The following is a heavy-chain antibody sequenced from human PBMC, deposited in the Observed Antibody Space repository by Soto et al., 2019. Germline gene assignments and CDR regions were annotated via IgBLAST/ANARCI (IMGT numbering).Heavy chain of an antibody. CDR1: GFTFDDYA. J-gene: IGHJ4*02. Sequence: PGGSLRLSCAASGFTFDDYAMHWVRQAPGKGLEWVSGISWNSGSIGYADSVKGRFTISRDNAKNSLYLQMNSLRAEDTALYYCAKDVGTSGVYFDYWGQGTLVTVSS. CDR3: AKDVGTSGVYFDY. CDR2: ISWNSGSI. V-gene: IGHV3-9*01. D-gene: IGHD1-1*01.